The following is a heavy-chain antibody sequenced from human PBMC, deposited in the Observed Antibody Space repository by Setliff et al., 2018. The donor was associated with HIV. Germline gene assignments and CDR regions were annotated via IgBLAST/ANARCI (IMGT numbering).Heavy chain of an antibody. CDR2: IHYSGNT. J-gene: IGHJ5*01. V-gene: IGHV4-59*01. Sequence: SETLSLTCTVSGGSISTYSWSWIRQPPGKGLEWIGYIHYSGNTKYNPSLKSRVAISLDTSKKQFSLKLSSVTAADTSVYYCARDFEASYCGGDCYSGWFDSWGQGTQVTVSS. CDR1: GGSISTYS. CDR3: ARDFEASYCGGDCYSGWFDS. D-gene: IGHD2-21*01.